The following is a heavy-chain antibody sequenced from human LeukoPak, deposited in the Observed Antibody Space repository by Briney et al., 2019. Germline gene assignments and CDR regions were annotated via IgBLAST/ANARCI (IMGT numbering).Heavy chain of an antibody. J-gene: IGHJ4*02. D-gene: IGHD6-13*01. CDR3: ARGTLIGSTWVFDY. CDR2: INSNSGGT. Sequence: ASVTVTCKASGYTFTGYYMHWVRPAPSQGLEWMGRINSNSGGTKYAQKFQGRVTMTRDTSISTAYMELSRLISDDTAVYYCARGTLIGSTWVFDYWGQGTLVTVSS. CDR1: GYTFTGYY. V-gene: IGHV1-2*06.